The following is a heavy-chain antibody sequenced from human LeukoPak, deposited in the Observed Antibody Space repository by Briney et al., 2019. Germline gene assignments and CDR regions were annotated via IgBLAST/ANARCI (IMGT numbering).Heavy chain of an antibody. CDR2: ISANNGNT. D-gene: IGHD3-3*01. J-gene: IGHJ6*02. V-gene: IGHV1-18*01. Sequence: ASVKVSCKASGYIFANYVINWVRQAPGQGLEWMGWISANNGNTNYAQSLLGRVTMTTDTSTSTAYMELTGLSSDDTAVYYCAREEKLRFLERLPSNMDVWGQGTTVIVSS. CDR1: GYIFANYV. CDR3: AREEKLRFLERLPSNMDV.